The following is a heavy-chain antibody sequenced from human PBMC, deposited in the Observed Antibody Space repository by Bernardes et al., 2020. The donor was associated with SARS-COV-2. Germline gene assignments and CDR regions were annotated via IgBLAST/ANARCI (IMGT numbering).Heavy chain of an antibody. J-gene: IGHJ4*02. CDR2: IKQDGSEK. D-gene: IGHD3-3*01. V-gene: IGHV3-7*01. Sequence: GGSLRLSCAASGFTFSSYWMSWVRQAPGKGLEWVANIKQDGSEKYYVDSVKGRFTISRDNAKNSLYLQMNSLRAEDTAVYYCARENYDFWSGPHLNAMGYYFDYWGQGTLVTVSS. CDR3: ARENYDFWSGPHLNAMGYYFDY. CDR1: GFTFSSYW.